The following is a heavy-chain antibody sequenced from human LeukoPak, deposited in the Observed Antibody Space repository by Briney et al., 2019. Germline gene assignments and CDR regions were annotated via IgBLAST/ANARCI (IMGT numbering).Heavy chain of an antibody. CDR2: ISGSGGST. V-gene: IGHV3-23*01. D-gene: IGHD3-9*01. CDR1: GFTFSSCA. J-gene: IGHJ4*02. CDR3: AKNRHVLRYFDPHFRGYAQEFDY. Sequence: PGGSLRLSCAASGFTFSSCAMSWVRQAPGKGLEWVSAISGSGGSTYYADSVKGRFTISRDNSKNTLYLQMNSLRAEDTAVYYCAKNRHVLRYFDPHFRGYAQEFDYWGQGTLVTVSS.